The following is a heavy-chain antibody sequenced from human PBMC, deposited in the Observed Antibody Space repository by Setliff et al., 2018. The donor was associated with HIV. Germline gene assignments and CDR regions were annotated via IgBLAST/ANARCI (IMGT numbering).Heavy chain of an antibody. Sequence: GASVKVSCKASGGTFSSYAISWVRQAPGQGLEWMGGIIPIFGTANYAQKFQGRVTITADESTSTAYMELSSLRSEDTAVYYCASIVGASDAFDIWGQGTMVTVSS. D-gene: IGHD1-26*01. CDR2: IIPIFGTA. J-gene: IGHJ3*02. CDR3: ASIVGASDAFDI. CDR1: GGTFSSYA. V-gene: IGHV1-69*13.